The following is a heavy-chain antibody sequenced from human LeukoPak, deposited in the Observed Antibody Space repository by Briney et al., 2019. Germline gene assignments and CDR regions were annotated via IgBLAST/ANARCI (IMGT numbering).Heavy chain of an antibody. Sequence: GGSLGLSCAASGFTFSSYWMSWVRQAPGKGLEWVANIKQDGSEKYYVDSVKGRFTISRDNAKNSLYLQMNSLRAEDTAVYYCARNGAPVVTAITPYYYYMDVWGKGTTVTVSS. J-gene: IGHJ6*03. D-gene: IGHD2-21*02. V-gene: IGHV3-7*01. CDR2: IKQDGSEK. CDR1: GFTFSSYW. CDR3: ARNGAPVVTAITPYYYYMDV.